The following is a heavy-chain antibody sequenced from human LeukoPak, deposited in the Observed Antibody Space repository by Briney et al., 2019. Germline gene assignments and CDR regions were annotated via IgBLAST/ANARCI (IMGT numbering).Heavy chain of an antibody. CDR2: INPNSGGT. V-gene: IGHV1-2*06. CDR1: GYPFTGYY. D-gene: IGHD1-20*01. CDR3: AREITGTSDY. Sequence: GASVKVFCKASGYPFTGYYMHWVRQAPGQGLEWMGRINPNSGGTNYAQKFQGRVTMTRDTSISTAYMELSRLRSDDTAVYYCAREITGTSDYWGQGTLVTVSS. J-gene: IGHJ4*02.